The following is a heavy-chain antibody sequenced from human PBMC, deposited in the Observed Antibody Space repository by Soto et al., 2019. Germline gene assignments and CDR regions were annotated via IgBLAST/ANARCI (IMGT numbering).Heavy chain of an antibody. V-gene: IGHV3-48*01. Sequence: EVQLVESGGGLVQPGGSLRLSCAASGFTFSSYSMNWVRQAPGKGLEWVSYISSSSSTIYYADSVKGRFTISRDNAKNSLYLQMNSLRAEDTAESSCARDLTSYRPFEHWGQGTLVTVSS. D-gene: IGHD2-2*01. CDR3: ARDLTSYRPFEH. CDR1: GFTFSSYS. J-gene: IGHJ4*02. CDR2: ISSSSSTI.